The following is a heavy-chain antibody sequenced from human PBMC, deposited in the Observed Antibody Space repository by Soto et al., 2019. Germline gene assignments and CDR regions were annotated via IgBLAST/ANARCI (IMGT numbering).Heavy chain of an antibody. Sequence: EVQLVDSGGGLVQPGGSLRLSCATSGFPFSTYSMNWVRQAPGKGLEWLSYIGSGNRRITYADSVKGRFTISRDDADNSLYLQMDSLRDEDTAVYYCARDQNWAFDYWGQGTPVTVSS. J-gene: IGHJ4*02. V-gene: IGHV3-48*02. CDR3: ARDQNWAFDY. CDR2: IGSGNRRI. CDR1: GFPFSTYS. D-gene: IGHD3-16*01.